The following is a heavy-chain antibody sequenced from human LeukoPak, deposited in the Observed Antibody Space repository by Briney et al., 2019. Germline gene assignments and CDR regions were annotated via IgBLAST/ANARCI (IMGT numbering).Heavy chain of an antibody. CDR1: GFTFSSYG. CDR3: ARDSGGWPGNFDY. V-gene: IGHV3-48*04. Sequence: GGSLRLSCAASGFTFSSYGMHWVRQAPGKGLEWVSYISSSSSTIYYADSVKGRFTISRDNAKNSLYLQMNSLRAEDTAVYYCARDSGGWPGNFDYWGQGTLVTVSS. CDR2: ISSSSSTI. J-gene: IGHJ4*02. D-gene: IGHD6-19*01.